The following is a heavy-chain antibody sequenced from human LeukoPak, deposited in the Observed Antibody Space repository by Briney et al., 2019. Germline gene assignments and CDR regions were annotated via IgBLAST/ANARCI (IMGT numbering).Heavy chain of an antibody. CDR3: AREDDWGNDY. CDR1: GLTVSSNY. V-gene: IGHV3-66*02. J-gene: IGHJ4*02. CDR2: LYSGGST. Sequence: GGSLRLSCAASGLTVSSNYMSWVRQAPGKGLEWVSVLYSGGSTYYADSVKGRFTISRDSSKNTLYLQANSLRAEDTAVYYCAREDDWGNDYWGQGTLVTVSS. D-gene: IGHD7-27*01.